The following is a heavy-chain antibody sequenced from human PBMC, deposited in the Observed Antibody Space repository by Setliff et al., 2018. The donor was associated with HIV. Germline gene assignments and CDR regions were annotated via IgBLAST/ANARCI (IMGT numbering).Heavy chain of an antibody. J-gene: IGHJ4*02. Sequence: GGSLRLSCAASGFTFSTYWMHWVRQAPGKGLVWVSRINSDGSSTTYADSVKGRFTISRDSAKNTLYLQMNSLRVEDTAVYYCAREGGYGDSYWGQGTQVTVSS. CDR1: GFTFSTYW. CDR3: AREGGYGDSY. D-gene: IGHD4-17*01. CDR2: INSDGSST. V-gene: IGHV3-74*01.